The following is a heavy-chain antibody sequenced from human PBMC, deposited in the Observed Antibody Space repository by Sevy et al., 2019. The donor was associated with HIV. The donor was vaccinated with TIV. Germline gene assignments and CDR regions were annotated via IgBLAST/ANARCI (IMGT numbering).Heavy chain of an antibody. CDR2: IIPILGIA. Sequence: ASVKVSCKASGGTFSSYAISWVRQAPGQGLEWMGRIIPILGIANYAQKFQGRVTITADKSTSTAYMELSSLRSEDTAVYYCARVRRPRGQSSPDIWGQGTMVTVSS. CDR1: GGTFSSYA. CDR3: ARVRRPRGQSSPDI. V-gene: IGHV1-69*04. D-gene: IGHD2-2*01. J-gene: IGHJ3*02.